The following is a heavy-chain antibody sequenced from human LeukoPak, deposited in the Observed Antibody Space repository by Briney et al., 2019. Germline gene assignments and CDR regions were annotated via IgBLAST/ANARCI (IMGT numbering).Heavy chain of an antibody. Sequence: PGGSLRLSCAVSGFSFNSYGMHWVRQAPGKALEWVAFIRYDGREKFYADSVKDRFSISKDKSKNTLYLQMNSLTPEDTAVYYCAKAGGIQLWRYWYFEFWGRGTLVTVSS. CDR2: IRYDGREK. J-gene: IGHJ2*01. CDR1: GFSFNSYG. V-gene: IGHV3-30*02. CDR3: AKAGGIQLWRYWYFEF. D-gene: IGHD5-18*01.